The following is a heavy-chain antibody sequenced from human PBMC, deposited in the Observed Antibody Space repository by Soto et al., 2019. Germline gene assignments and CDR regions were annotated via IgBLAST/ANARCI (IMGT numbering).Heavy chain of an antibody. CDR1: GGTFSSYA. V-gene: IGHV1-69*01. D-gene: IGHD4-17*01. CDR3: ARVGLPFYYFDY. J-gene: IGHJ4*02. Sequence: QVQLVQSGAEVKKPGSSVKVSCKASGGTFSSYAISWVRQAPGQGLEWMGGIIPIFGTANYAQKFQGRVTITADESTSTAYMGLSSLRSEDKAVYYCARVGLPFYYFDYWGQGTLVTVSS. CDR2: IIPIFGTA.